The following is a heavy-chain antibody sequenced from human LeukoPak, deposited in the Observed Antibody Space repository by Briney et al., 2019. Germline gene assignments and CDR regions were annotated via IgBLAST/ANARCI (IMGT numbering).Heavy chain of an antibody. CDR3: ARFGYGDYLYFDY. CDR1: LFTVSSNY. J-gene: IGHJ4*02. Sequence: GGSLRLSCAPSLFTVSSNYMSSVRHAPGEGLEWGSVIYSGGSTYYADSVRGIFTISRHNSKNPLYLQMNSLRDEAAAVYYCARFGYGDYLYFDYWGQGTLVTVSS. V-gene: IGHV3-66*01. CDR2: IYSGGST. D-gene: IGHD4-17*01.